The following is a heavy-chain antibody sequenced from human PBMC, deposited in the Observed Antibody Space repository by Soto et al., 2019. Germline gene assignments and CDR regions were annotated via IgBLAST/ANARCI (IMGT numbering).Heavy chain of an antibody. CDR3: ARDRITMIVNRNYYYGMDV. D-gene: IGHD3-22*01. CDR1: GGSISSGGYY. J-gene: IGHJ6*02. CDR2: IYYSGST. Sequence: SETLSLTCTVSGGSISSGGYYWSWIRQHPGKGLEWIGYIYYSGSTYYNPSLKSRVTISVDTSKNQFSLKLSSVTAADTAVYYCARDRITMIVNRNYYYGMDVWGQGTTVTVSS. V-gene: IGHV4-31*03.